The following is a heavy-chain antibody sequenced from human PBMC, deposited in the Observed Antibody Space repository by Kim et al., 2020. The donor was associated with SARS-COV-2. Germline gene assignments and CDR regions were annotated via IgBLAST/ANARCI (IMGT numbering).Heavy chain of an antibody. CDR1: GYTFTTYH. CDR2: IHPSGGRT. D-gene: IGHD2-21*01. CDR3: ARGGTDYYFAY. J-gene: IGHJ4*02. Sequence: ASVKVSCKASGYTFTTYHIHWVRQAPGQGLEWMGMIHPSGGRTYHAQKFQGRVIMTRDTSTSTVYMELSSLRSEDTAVYYCARGGTDYYFAYWGQGTPVTVSS. V-gene: IGHV1-46*01.